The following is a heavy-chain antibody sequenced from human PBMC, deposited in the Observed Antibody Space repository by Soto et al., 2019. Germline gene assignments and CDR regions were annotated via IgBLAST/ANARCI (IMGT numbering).Heavy chain of an antibody. CDR3: ARDRFDHPDYYYYYGMDV. CDR2: ISSSSSTI. V-gene: IGHV3-48*02. CDR1: GFTFSSYS. Sequence: PGGSLRLSCAASGFTFSSYSMNWVRQAPGKGLEWVSYISSSSSTIYYADSVKGRFTISRDNARNSLYLQMNSLRDEDTAVYYCARDRFDHPDYYYYYGMDVWGQGTTVTVSS. J-gene: IGHJ6*02. D-gene: IGHD3-3*01.